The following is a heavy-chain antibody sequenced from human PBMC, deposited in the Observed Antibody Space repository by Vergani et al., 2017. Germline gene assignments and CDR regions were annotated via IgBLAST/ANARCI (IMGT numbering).Heavy chain of an antibody. CDR1: GDIFNNYT. CDR3: ARVSPGDNSGWEPFDY. V-gene: IGHV1-69*02. J-gene: IGHJ4*02. CDR2: IIPIIRLA. D-gene: IGHD6-19*01. Sequence: QVHLEQSGTEVQKPGSSVKVSCKVSGDIFNNYTVTWVRQAPGQGLEWMGRIIPIIRLATSAQKFQDRVKITGDTSTNTVYMEMNNLRSEETAVYYCARVSPGDNSGWEPFDYWGQGTLGTVS.